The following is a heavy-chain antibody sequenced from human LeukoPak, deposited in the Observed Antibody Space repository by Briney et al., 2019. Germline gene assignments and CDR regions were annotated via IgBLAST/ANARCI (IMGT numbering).Heavy chain of an antibody. Sequence: PGGSLRLSCAASGFTFSSYAMSWVRQAPGKGLEWVSVIYSGGSTYYADSVKGRFTISRDNSKNMLYLQMNSLRAEDTAVYYCARGTSYSSSWYENFQHWGQGTLVTVSS. CDR2: IYSGGST. CDR1: GFTFSSYA. CDR3: ARGTSYSSSWYENFQH. V-gene: IGHV3-66*01. J-gene: IGHJ1*01. D-gene: IGHD6-13*01.